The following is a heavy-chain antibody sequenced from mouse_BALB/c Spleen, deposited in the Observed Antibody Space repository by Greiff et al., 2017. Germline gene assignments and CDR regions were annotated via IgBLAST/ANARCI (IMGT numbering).Heavy chain of an antibody. CDR2: INPGSGGT. J-gene: IGHJ4*01. CDR1: GYAFTNYL. CDR3: ARKPRGAMDY. V-gene: IGHV1-54*01. Sequence: QVQLQQSGAELVRPGTSVKVSCKASGYAFTNYLIEWVKQRPGQGLEWIGMINPGSGGTNYNEKFKGKATLTADKSSSTAYMQLSSLTSDDSAVYFCARKPRGAMDYWGQGTSVTVSS.